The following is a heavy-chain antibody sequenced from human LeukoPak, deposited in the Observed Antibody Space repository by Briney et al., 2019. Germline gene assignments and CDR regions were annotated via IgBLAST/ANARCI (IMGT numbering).Heavy chain of an antibody. D-gene: IGHD3-22*01. CDR1: GFTFDDYA. V-gene: IGHV3-9*01. J-gene: IGHJ6*02. Sequence: SGGSLRLSCAASGFTFDDYAMHWVRQVPGKGLEWVSGITWNRDNIGYGDSVKGRFTISRDNVKNVLYLQMTSLRPEDTALYYCAKDLSSAITSALVLDVWGQGTTVIVSS. CDR3: AKDLSSAITSALVLDV. CDR2: ITWNRDNI.